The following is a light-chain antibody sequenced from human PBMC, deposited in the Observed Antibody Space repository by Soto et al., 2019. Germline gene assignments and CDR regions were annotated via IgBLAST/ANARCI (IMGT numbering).Light chain of an antibody. CDR2: EVR. Sequence: QSALTQRASVSGSPGQSITISCTGTSSDVGSYNYVSWYQQHPGKAPKLMIYEVRDRPSGISSRFSGSKSGNTASLTISGLQTEDEADYYCSSYTSSSILFGTGTKVTVL. CDR3: SSYTSSSIL. CDR1: SSDVGSYNY. V-gene: IGLV2-14*01. J-gene: IGLJ1*01.